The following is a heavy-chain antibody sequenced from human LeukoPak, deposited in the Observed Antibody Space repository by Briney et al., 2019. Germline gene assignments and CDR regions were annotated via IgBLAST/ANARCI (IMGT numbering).Heavy chain of an antibody. CDR3: SYGSYYYGMDV. CDR1: GGSISSYY. D-gene: IGHD3-10*01. V-gene: IGHV4-59*01. CDR2: IYYSGST. J-gene: IGHJ6*02. Sequence: SETLSLTCTVSGGSISSYYWSWIRQPPGKGLEWIGYIYYSGSTNYNPSLKSRVTISVDTSKNQFSLKLSSVTAADTAVYYCSYGSYYYGMDVWGQGTTVTVSS.